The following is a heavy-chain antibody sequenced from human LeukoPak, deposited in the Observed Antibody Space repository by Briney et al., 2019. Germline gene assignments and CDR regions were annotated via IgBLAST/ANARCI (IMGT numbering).Heavy chain of an antibody. J-gene: IGHJ5*02. CDR1: GGSISSSSYY. Sequence: PSETLSLTCTVSGGSISSSSYYWGWIRQPPGKGLEWIGSIYYSGSTYYNPSLKSRVTLSVDTSKSQFSLKLSSVTAADTAVYYCARGNNWNLNWFDPWGQGTLVTVSS. D-gene: IGHD1-20*01. CDR3: ARGNNWNLNWFDP. CDR2: IYYSGST. V-gene: IGHV4-39*01.